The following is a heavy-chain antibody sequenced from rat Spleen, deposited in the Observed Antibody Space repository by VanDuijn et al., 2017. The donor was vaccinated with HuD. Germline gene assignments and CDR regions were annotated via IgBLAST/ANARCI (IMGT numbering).Heavy chain of an antibody. V-gene: IGHV5-29*01. J-gene: IGHJ2*01. Sequence: EVQLVESDGGLVQPGRSLKLSCAVSGFTFSDNYMAWVRQAPTKGLEWVATISHDGSSTYYRDSVKGRFTISRDNARSTLYLQMDSLKSEDTAIYYCARSVFDYWGQGVMVTVSS. CDR3: ARSVFDY. CDR1: GFTFSDNY. CDR2: ISHDGSST.